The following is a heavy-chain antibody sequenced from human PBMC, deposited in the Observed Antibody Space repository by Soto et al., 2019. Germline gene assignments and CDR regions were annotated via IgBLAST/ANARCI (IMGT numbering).Heavy chain of an antibody. CDR3: AHRGGATVGLYYFDY. Sequence: AGPTLVNPTQTLTLTCTFSGFSLTTSGVGVGWIRQPPGKAPEWLALIFWNDDERYSPSLKSRLTITKDTSKNQVVLTMTNMDPVDTATYYCAHRGGATVGLYYFDYWGQGALVTVSS. D-gene: IGHD3-16*01. CDR2: IFWNDDE. J-gene: IGHJ4*02. CDR1: GFSLTTSGVG. V-gene: IGHV2-5*01.